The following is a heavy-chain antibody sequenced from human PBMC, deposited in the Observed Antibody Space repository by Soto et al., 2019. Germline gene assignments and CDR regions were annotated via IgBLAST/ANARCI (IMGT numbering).Heavy chain of an antibody. J-gene: IGHJ4*02. V-gene: IGHV4-4*02. D-gene: IGHD3-10*01. CDR2: IHHTGAS. Sequence: QVQLQESGPGLVEPSGTLSLTCAVSGDFISTNWWSWVRQPPGKGLEWIGEIHHTGASNYNPSLDSRFTISVDRTKNQVSLRVTSGSAADTAIYNCARSPGSWRLDFWGLGTLVAVSS. CDR1: GDFISTNW. CDR3: ARSPGSWRLDF.